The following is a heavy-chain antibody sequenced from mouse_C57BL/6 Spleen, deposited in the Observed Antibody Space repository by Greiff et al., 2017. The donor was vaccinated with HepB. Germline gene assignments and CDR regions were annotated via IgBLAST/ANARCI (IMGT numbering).Heavy chain of an antibody. V-gene: IGHV1-26*01. J-gene: IGHJ4*01. CDR3: ATDFKFGDAMDY. CDR2: INPNNGGT. D-gene: IGHD3-1*01. CDR1: GYTFTDYY. Sequence: VQLQQSGPELVKPGASVKISCKASGYTFTDYYMNWVKQSHGKSLEWIGDINPNNGGTSYNQKFKGKATLTVDKSSSTAYMELRSLTSEDSAVYYCATDFKFGDAMDYWGQGTSVTVSS.